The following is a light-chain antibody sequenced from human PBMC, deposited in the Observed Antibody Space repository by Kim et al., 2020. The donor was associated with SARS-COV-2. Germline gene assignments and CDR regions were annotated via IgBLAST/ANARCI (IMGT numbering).Light chain of an antibody. CDR1: QTIVNW. V-gene: IGKV1-5*03. CDR2: EAS. CDR3: QQYDGNPWT. J-gene: IGKJ1*01. Sequence: ASVGDRVTITCRASQTIVNWLAWYQQKPGKAPNLLIYEASILQTGVPSRFSGSGSGTEFTLTISSLQSDDFVTYYCQQYDGNPWTFGQGTKVDIK.